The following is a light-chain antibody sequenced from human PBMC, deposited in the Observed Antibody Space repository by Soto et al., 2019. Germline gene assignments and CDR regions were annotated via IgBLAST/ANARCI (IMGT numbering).Light chain of an antibody. CDR3: QSYDSSLSAPV. V-gene: IGLV1-40*01. CDR2: GNS. J-gene: IGLJ1*01. Sequence: VLTQPPSVSGAPGQRVTISCTGSSSNIGAGYDVHWYQQLPGTAPKLLIYGNSNRPSGVPDRFSGSKSGTSASLAITGLQAEDEADYYCQSYDSSLSAPVFGTGTKLTVL. CDR1: SSNIGAGYD.